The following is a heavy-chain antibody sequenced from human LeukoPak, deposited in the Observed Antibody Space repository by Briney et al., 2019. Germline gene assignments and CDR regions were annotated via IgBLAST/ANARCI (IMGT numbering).Heavy chain of an antibody. CDR1: GFPFSVYH. CDR3: ARSIGLTGGGVDV. CDR2: ITNGGITI. D-gene: IGHD3-9*01. Sequence: GGPLRLSCGASGFPFSVYHMNWVRQAPGKGLEWVSYITNGGITIHHADSVTGRFTISRDNAKKTLYLQMNSLRAEDTAVYYCARSIGLTGGGVDVWGQGTTVTVSS. J-gene: IGHJ6*02. V-gene: IGHV3-11*01.